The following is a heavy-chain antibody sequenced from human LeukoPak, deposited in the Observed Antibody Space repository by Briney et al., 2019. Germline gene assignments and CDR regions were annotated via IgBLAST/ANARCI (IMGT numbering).Heavy chain of an antibody. Sequence: GGSLRLSCAASGFTFSTYAMNWVRQAPGKGLEWVAVIWYDGGNKYYADSVKGRFTISRDNSKNTLYLQMNSLRAEDTAMYYCAKDFARGRVLHYWGQGTLVTVSS. V-gene: IGHV3-33*06. D-gene: IGHD3-10*01. J-gene: IGHJ4*02. CDR1: GFTFSTYA. CDR3: AKDFARGRVLHY. CDR2: IWYDGGNK.